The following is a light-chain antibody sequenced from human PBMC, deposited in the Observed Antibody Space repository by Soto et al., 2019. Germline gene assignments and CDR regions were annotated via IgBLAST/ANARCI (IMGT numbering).Light chain of an antibody. CDR3: MQGLQFPLR. Sequence: DLVMTQTPLSLSVTPGQPASISCKSGQSLLHSDGKNYLYWYVQKPGQPPHLLIYEVSKRSAGVPDKFSGSGSGTDFTLKISRVESEDVGVYYCMQGLQFPLRFGGGTKLEIK. CDR2: EVS. CDR1: QSLLHSDGKNY. J-gene: IGKJ4*01. V-gene: IGKV2D-29*01.